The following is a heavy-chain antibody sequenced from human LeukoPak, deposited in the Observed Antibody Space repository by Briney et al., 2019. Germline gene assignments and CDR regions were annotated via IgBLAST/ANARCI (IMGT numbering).Heavy chain of an antibody. CDR1: TFTVSTNY. CDR3: ATLAAESYIDY. J-gene: IGHJ4*02. CDR2: ISSSSSYI. V-gene: IGHV3-21*01. Sequence: GGSLRLSCAASTFTVSTNYMNWVRQAPGKGLEWVSSISSSSSYIYYADSVKGRFTISRDNAKNSLYLQMNSLRAEDTAVYYCATLAAESYIDYWGQGTLVTVSS. D-gene: IGHD6-13*01.